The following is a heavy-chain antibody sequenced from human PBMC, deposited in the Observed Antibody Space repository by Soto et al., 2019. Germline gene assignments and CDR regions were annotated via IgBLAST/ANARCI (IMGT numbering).Heavy chain of an antibody. CDR1: GYSFTSYW. J-gene: IGHJ3*02. CDR3: ARQSSSWYAFDI. V-gene: IGHV5-51*01. CDR2: IYPGDSDT. D-gene: IGHD6-13*01. Sequence: GESLKISCKGSGYSFTSYWIGWVRQMPGKGLEWMGIIYPGDSDTRYSPSFQGQVTISADKSISTAYLKWGSLKASDAAMYYCARQSSSWYAFDIWGQGTMVTVSS.